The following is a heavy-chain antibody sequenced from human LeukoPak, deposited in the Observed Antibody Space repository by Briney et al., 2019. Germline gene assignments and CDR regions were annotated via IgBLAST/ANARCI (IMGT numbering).Heavy chain of an antibody. CDR2: INPSGGST. CDR3: ARDVPGYNWFDP. J-gene: IGHJ5*02. V-gene: IGHV1-46*01. CDR1: GYTFTSYY. Sequence: ASVKVSCKASGYTFTSYYMHWVRQAPGQGLERMGIINPSGGSTSYAQKFQGRVTMTRDTSTSTVYMELSSLRSEDTAVYYCARDVPGYNWFDPWGQGTLVTVSS. D-gene: IGHD6-25*01.